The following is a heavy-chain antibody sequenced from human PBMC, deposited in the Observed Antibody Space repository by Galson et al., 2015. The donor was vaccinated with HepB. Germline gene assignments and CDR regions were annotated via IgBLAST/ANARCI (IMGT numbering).Heavy chain of an antibody. Sequence: VTVSCKASGGTFSNYDISWVRQAPGQGLEWMGGIIPIFGSGNYAQKFQGRVTITADESTSTTYMELSSLRSEDTAVYYCARQYDTSGYYAYWGQGTLVTVSS. CDR3: ARQYDTSGYYAY. CDR1: GGTFSNYD. CDR2: IIPIFGSG. D-gene: IGHD3-22*01. V-gene: IGHV1-69*13. J-gene: IGHJ4*02.